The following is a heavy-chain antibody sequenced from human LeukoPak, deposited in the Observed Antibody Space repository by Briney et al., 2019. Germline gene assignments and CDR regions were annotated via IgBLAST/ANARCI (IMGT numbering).Heavy chain of an antibody. CDR1: GYTFTSYY. CDR3: ARVSLDDSSGYYSGYFDY. J-gene: IGHJ4*02. V-gene: IGHV1-69*13. Sequence: SVKVSCKASGYTFTSYYMHWVRQAPGQGLEWMGGIIPIFGTANYAQKFQGRVTITADESTSTAYMELSSLRSEDTAVYYCARVSLDDSSGYYSGYFDYWGQGTLVTVSS. CDR2: IIPIFGTA. D-gene: IGHD3-22*01.